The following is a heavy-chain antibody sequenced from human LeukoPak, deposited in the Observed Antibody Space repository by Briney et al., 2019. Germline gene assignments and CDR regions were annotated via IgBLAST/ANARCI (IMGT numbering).Heavy chain of an antibody. Sequence: SETLSLTCTVSGGSISSYYWSWIRQPPGKGLEWIGYIYYSGSTNYNPSLKSRVTISVDTSKNQFSLKLSSVTAADTAVYYCARSPIVVVPAAHFDYWGRGTLVTVSS. CDR2: IYYSGST. D-gene: IGHD2-2*01. J-gene: IGHJ4*02. CDR3: ARSPIVVVPAAHFDY. V-gene: IGHV4-59*01. CDR1: GGSISSYY.